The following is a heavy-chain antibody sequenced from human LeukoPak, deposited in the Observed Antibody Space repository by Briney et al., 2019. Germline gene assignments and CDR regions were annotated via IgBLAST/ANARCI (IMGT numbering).Heavy chain of an antibody. CDR2: IYYSGYT. CDR3: ARETSQKGAHYMDV. CDR1: GGSFSGYY. J-gene: IGHJ6*03. D-gene: IGHD3-16*01. Sequence: SETLSLTCAVYGGSFSGYYWSWIRQPPGKGLKWIGNIYYSGYTTYSPSLRSRVTISVDTSKNQFSLKLSSVTAADTAVYYCARETSQKGAHYMDVWGKGTTVTVSS. V-gene: IGHV4-59*01.